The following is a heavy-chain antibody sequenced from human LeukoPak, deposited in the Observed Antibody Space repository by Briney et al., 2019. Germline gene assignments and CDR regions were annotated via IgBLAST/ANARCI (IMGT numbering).Heavy chain of an antibody. Sequence: GQSMKLSCAASGFAFRSFGIHWVRHAQGKGLEWVAFIRNDGTHKSYVDSVKGRFTICRDNSKHPLYLQMNSLRAEDTAVYYCAKDPGYCSGGSCSPWNFLDYLGQGTLVTVSS. V-gene: IGHV3-30*02. J-gene: IGHJ4*02. CDR2: IRNDGTHK. D-gene: IGHD2-15*01. CDR3: AKDPGYCSGGSCSPWNFLDY. CDR1: GFAFRSFG.